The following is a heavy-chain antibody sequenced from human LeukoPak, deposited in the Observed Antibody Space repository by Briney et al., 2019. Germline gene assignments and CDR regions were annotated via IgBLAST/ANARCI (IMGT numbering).Heavy chain of an antibody. CDR2: VNPNSGNT. D-gene: IGHD2-15*01. V-gene: IGHV1-8*01. CDR3: ARELYGYCSGGSCYRYYYYGMDV. Sequence: ASVTVSCKASGYTFTSYDINWVRQATGQGLEWMGWVNPNSGNTGYAQKFQGRVTMTRITSISTAYMELSSLRSEDTAVYYCARELYGYCSGGSCYRYYYYGMDVWGQGTTVTVSS. J-gene: IGHJ6*02. CDR1: GYTFTSYD.